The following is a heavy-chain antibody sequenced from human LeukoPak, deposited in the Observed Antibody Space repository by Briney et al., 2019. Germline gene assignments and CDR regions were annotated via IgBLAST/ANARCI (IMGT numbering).Heavy chain of an antibody. CDR1: GFTFSTYT. J-gene: IGHJ4*02. CDR2: ISTGSSYI. V-gene: IGHV3-21*01. CDR3: ARGNTIIGMVHFDH. Sequence: GGSLILSCAASGFTFSTYTMNWVRQAPGKGLEWVSSISTGSSYIYYADSVRGRFTISRDNAKNSLYLQMNNLRAEDTAVYYCARGNTIIGMVHFDHWGQGTLVTVSS. D-gene: IGHD3-9*01.